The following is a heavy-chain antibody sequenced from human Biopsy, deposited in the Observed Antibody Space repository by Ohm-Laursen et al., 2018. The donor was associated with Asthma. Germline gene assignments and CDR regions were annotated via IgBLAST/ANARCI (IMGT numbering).Heavy chain of an antibody. Sequence: SSVKVSCKASGYTFSNYAISWVRQAPGQGLEWMGGINTILGTPDHAQMFEGRVTITADESTSTAYMELSSLSSEDTAVYYCARGYSGSDRIVYYYSGLEVWGQGTTVTVSS. CDR3: ARGYSGSDRIVYYYSGLEV. V-gene: IGHV1-69*01. J-gene: IGHJ6*02. D-gene: IGHD5-12*01. CDR2: INTILGTP. CDR1: GYTFSNYA.